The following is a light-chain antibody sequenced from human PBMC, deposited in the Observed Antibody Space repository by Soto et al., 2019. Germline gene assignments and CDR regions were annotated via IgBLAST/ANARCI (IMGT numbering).Light chain of an antibody. Sequence: QSVLTQPASVSGSPGQSITISCTDPSSDLGNYNLVSWYQHHPGKAPKLIIYAGNKRPSGLSTRFSGSNSGNTASLTIYGLQAEDEADYYCCSFSGSSTYVFGTGTKVTVL. J-gene: IGLJ1*01. CDR3: CSFSGSSTYV. CDR1: SSDLGNYNL. V-gene: IGLV2-23*01. CDR2: AGN.